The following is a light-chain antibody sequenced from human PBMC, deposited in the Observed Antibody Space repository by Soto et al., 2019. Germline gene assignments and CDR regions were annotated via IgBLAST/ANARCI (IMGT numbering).Light chain of an antibody. Sequence: QSALTQPASVSGSPGQSITISCTGTSSDVGGYNYVSWYQQHPGKAPKLMIYDVRNRPSGVSNRFSGSKSGNTASLTISGLQAEDEADYYFSSYTSSSTLGGVFGGGTKLTVL. CDR2: DVR. CDR1: SSDVGGYNY. J-gene: IGLJ2*01. V-gene: IGLV2-14*01. CDR3: SSYTSSSTLGGV.